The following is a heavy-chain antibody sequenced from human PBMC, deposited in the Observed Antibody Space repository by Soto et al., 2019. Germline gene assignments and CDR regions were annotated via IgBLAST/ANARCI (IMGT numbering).Heavy chain of an antibody. Sequence: GGSLRLSCADSGFTFSSYAMSWVRQAPGKGLEWVSAISGSGGSTYYADSVKGRFTISRDNSKNTLYLQMNSLRAEDTAVYYCAKAMGDTALVSIPYYYYGMDVWGQGTTVTVSS. CDR3: AKAMGDTALVSIPYYYYGMDV. V-gene: IGHV3-23*01. D-gene: IGHD5-18*01. CDR2: ISGSGGST. CDR1: GFTFSSYA. J-gene: IGHJ6*02.